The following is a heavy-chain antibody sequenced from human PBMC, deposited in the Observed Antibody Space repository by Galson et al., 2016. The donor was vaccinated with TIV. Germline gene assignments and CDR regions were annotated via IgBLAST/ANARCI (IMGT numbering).Heavy chain of an antibody. CDR2: IFYVGNT. CDR1: GGSISDSTYY. D-gene: IGHD3-10*01. CDR3: ARGFGMTLARGVLSWFDR. V-gene: IGHV4-39*07. Sequence: SETLSLTCTVSGGSISDSTYYWGWVRQPPGKNLEWVGSIFYVGNTFYSPSLKSRLTMSVETSKNQFSLRLSSVTAADTAIYYCARGFGMTLARGVLSWFDRWGQGTLVTVAS. J-gene: IGHJ5*02.